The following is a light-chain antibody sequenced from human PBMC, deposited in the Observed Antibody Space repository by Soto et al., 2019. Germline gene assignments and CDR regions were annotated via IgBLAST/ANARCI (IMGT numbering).Light chain of an antibody. J-gene: IGLJ1*01. V-gene: IGLV1-40*01. CDR1: SSNIGAGYD. CDR3: QSYDSSLSGCV. Sequence: QSALTQPPSVSGAPGQRVTISCTGSSSNIGAGYDVHWYRQLPGTAPKLLIYLSTNRPSGVPDRFSGSKSGTSASLAITGLQAEDEADYYCQSYDSSLSGCVFVTATKLTVL. CDR2: LST.